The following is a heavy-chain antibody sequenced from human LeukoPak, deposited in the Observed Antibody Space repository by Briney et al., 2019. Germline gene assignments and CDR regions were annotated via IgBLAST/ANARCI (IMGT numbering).Heavy chain of an antibody. V-gene: IGHV3-23*01. CDR3: AKRGVVIRVILVGFHKAAYYFDS. Sequence: SGGSLRLSCAVSGITLSNYGMSWVRQAPGKGLEWVAGISDSGGSTGYADSVKGRFTISRDNPKNTLYLQMNSLRAEDTAVYFCAKRGVVIRVILVGFHKAAYYFDSWGQGALVTVSS. CDR1: GITLSNYG. CDR2: ISDSGGST. D-gene: IGHD3-22*01. J-gene: IGHJ4*02.